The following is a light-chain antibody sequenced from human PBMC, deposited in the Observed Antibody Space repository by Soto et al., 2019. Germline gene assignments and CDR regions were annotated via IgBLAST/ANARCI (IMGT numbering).Light chain of an antibody. CDR1: QSVLYSSNNKNY. CDR2: WAA. Sequence: DIVMTQSPDSLAVSLGERATINCKSSQSVLYSSNNKNYLAWYQQRPGQPPKLLIYWAATRESGVPDRFSGSGSWTDFTLTITSLQAEDVAVYYCQQYDSTPPTFGQGTKLEIK. J-gene: IGKJ2*01. V-gene: IGKV4-1*01. CDR3: QQYDSTPPT.